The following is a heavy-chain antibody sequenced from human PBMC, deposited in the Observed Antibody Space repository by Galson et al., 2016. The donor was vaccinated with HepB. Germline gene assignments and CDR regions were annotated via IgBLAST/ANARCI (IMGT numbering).Heavy chain of an antibody. Sequence: SLRLSCAASGFTFSTYDMHWVRQGTGKGLEWLSAITTEGDTYYSVSVKGRFTISREDAKKSIYLQINDLRAGDTAVYYCARAFRTSEITIPNDPWGQGTRVIVSP. J-gene: IGHJ5*02. CDR1: GFTFSTYD. CDR2: ITTEGDT. D-gene: IGHD3-3*01. V-gene: IGHV3-13*01. CDR3: ARAFRTSEITIPNDP.